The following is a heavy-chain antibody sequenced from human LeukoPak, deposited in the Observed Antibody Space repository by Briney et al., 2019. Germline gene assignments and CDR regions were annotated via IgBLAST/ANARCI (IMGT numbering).Heavy chain of an antibody. D-gene: IGHD5-12*01. CDR1: GGTFSSYA. V-gene: IGHV1-69*01. CDR2: IIPIFGTA. J-gene: IGHJ4*02. Sequence: SVKVSCKASGGTFSSYAISWVRQAPGQGLEWMGGIIPIFGTANYAQKFQGRVTITADESTSTAYMELSSLRPEDTALYYCAREALGYRGYDPDYFDSWGQGTLVIASS. CDR3: AREALGYRGYDPDYFDS.